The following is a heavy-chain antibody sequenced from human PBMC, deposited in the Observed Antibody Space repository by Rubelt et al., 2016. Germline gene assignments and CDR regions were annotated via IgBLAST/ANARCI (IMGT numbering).Heavy chain of an antibody. J-gene: IGHJ3*02. CDR1: SSYA. V-gene: IGHV3-30*04. CDR2: ISYDGSNK. D-gene: IGHD3-22*01. Sequence: SSYAMHWVRQAPGKGLEWVAVISYDGSNKYYADSVKGRFTISRDNSKNTLYLQMNSLRAEDTAVYYCAKDRPYYYDSSAEDAFDIWGQGTMVTVSS. CDR3: AKDRPYYYDSSAEDAFDI.